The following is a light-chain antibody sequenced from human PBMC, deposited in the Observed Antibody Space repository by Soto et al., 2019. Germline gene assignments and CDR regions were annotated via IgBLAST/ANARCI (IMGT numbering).Light chain of an antibody. Sequence: QSVLTQPPSASGTPGQRVTISCSGSSSNIGSNTVNWYQQLPGTAPKLLIYSNNQRPSGVPDRFSGSKSGTSASLAISGLQSEDEADYYCAAWDVSLNGHVFGTGTKLTVL. V-gene: IGLV1-44*01. CDR2: SNN. J-gene: IGLJ1*01. CDR1: SSNIGSNT. CDR3: AAWDVSLNGHV.